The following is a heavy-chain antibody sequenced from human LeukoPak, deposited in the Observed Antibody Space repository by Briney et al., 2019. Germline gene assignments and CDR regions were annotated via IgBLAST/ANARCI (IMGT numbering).Heavy chain of an antibody. Sequence: GVSLRLSCAASGFSFSSYWMSWVCQAPGKGLEWVANIEGDGSERNYMDSVKGRFTISRDNAKNSLHLQMNSLRAEDTAVYYCAAGVGWLIDYWGQGTLVTVSS. J-gene: IGHJ4*02. CDR3: AAGVGWLIDY. CDR2: IEGDGSER. D-gene: IGHD6-19*01. CDR1: GFSFSSYW. V-gene: IGHV3-7*03.